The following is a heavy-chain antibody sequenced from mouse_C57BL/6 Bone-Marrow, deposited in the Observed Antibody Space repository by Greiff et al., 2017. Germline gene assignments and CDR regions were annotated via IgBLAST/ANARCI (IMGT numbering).Heavy chain of an antibody. Sequence: QVQLKQSGAELVRPGASVTLSCKASGYTFTDCEMHWVKQTPVHGLEWIGAIDPETGGTAYNQKFKGKAILTADKSSSTAYMELRSLTSEDSAVYYCTREGYGNFAWFAYWGQGTLVTVSA. CDR3: TREGYGNFAWFAY. J-gene: IGHJ3*01. D-gene: IGHD2-10*02. CDR1: GYTFTDCE. V-gene: IGHV1-15*01. CDR2: IDPETGGT.